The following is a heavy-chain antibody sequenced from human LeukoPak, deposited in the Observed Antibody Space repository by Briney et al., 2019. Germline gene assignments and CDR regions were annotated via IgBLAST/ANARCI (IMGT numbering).Heavy chain of an antibody. CDR2: LSFDGTKE. Sequence: AGGSLRLSCAASGFTLSSYGMHWVRQAPGKGLEWVALLSFDGTKEYYADSVKGRFTVSRGNSKNTLYLQMNSVRPEGTAVYYCAKDPFRTRVSAPDYWGQGTLVTVSS. CDR1: GFTLSSYG. D-gene: IGHD2-2*01. J-gene: IGHJ4*02. CDR3: AKDPFRTRVSAPDY. V-gene: IGHV3-30*18.